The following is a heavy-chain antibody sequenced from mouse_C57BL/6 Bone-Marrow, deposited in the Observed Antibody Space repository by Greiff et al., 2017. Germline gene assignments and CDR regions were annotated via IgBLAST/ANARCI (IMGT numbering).Heavy chain of an antibody. CDR2: ISYSGST. V-gene: IGHV3-8*01. CDR1: GYSITSDY. D-gene: IGHD1-1*01. CDR3: ARTFITTVVDPYWYFDV. Sequence: EVHLVESGPGLAKPSQTLSLTCSVTGYSITSDYWNWIRKFPGNKLEYMGYISYSGSTYYNPSLKSRISITRDTSKNQYYLQLNSVTTEDTATYYCARTFITTVVDPYWYFDVWGTGTTVTVSS. J-gene: IGHJ1*03.